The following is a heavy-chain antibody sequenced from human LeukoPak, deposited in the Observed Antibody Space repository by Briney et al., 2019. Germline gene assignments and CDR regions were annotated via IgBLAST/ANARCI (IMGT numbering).Heavy chain of an antibody. CDR1: GFTFDEYA. D-gene: IGHD6-13*01. Sequence: GGSLRLSCTASGFTFDEYAMHWVRQVPGKGLEWVSGISWDGGSTYYADSVKGRFTISRDNSKNSLYLQMNSLRTEDTALYYCAKDMEGGSSSSFDYWGQGTLVTVSS. V-gene: IGHV3-43*02. J-gene: IGHJ4*02. CDR3: AKDMEGGSSSSFDY. CDR2: ISWDGGST.